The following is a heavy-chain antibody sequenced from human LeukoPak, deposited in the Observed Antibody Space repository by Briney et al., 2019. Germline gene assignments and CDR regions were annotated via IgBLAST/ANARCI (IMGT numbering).Heavy chain of an antibody. CDR1: GGTFSSYA. CDR2: IIPIFGTA. J-gene: IGHJ6*02. CDR3: ARDGGLTMIVVAPYYYGMDV. V-gene: IGHV1-69*13. Sequence: SVKVSCKASGGTFSSYAISWVRQAPGQGLVWMGGIIPIFGTANYAQKFQGRVTITADESTSTAYMELSSLRSEDTAVYYCARDGGLTMIVVAPYYYGMDVWGQGTTVTVSS. D-gene: IGHD3-22*01.